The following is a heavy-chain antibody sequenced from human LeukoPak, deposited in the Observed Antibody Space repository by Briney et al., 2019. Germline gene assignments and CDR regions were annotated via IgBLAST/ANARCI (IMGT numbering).Heavy chain of an antibody. D-gene: IGHD2-2*01. J-gene: IGHJ5*02. CDR2: FDPEDGET. CDR3: ARDTRHRYCSSSSCYRGWFDP. CDR1: GYTLTELS. Sequence: GASVKVSCEVSGYTLTELSMHWVRQAPGKGLEWMGGFDPEDGETIYAQKFQGRVTMTEDTSTDTAYMELSSLRSEDTAVYYCARDTRHRYCSSSSCYRGWFDPWGQGTLVTVSS. V-gene: IGHV1-24*01.